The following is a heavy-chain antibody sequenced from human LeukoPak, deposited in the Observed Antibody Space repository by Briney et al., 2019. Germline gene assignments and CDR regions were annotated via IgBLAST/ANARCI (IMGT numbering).Heavy chain of an antibody. CDR2: MNPNSGNT. CDR3: ARGKPVIDILNDY. D-gene: IGHD3-9*01. CDR1: GYTFTSYD. V-gene: IGHV1-8*01. J-gene: IGHJ4*02. Sequence: ASVKVSCKASGYTFTSYDINWVRQATGQGLEWMGWMNPNSGNTGYAQKFQGRVTMTRDTSISTAYMELSSLRSEDTAVYYCARGKPVIDILNDYWGQGTLVTVSS.